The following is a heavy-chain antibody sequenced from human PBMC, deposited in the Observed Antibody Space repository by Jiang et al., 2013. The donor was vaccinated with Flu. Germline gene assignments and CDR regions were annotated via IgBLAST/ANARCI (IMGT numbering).Heavy chain of an antibody. D-gene: IGHD3-10*01. Sequence: QLVESGAEVKKPGASVKVSCKASGYTFTSYDINWVRQATGQGLEWMGWMHPYSGNTGYAQKFQGRVTMTRNTSLSAAYMELSSLRSEDTAVYYCARMGSHGYSFDYWGQGTLVTVSS. CDR3: ARMGSHGYSFDY. J-gene: IGHJ4*02. CDR1: GYTFTSYD. V-gene: IGHV1-8*01. CDR2: MHPYSGNT.